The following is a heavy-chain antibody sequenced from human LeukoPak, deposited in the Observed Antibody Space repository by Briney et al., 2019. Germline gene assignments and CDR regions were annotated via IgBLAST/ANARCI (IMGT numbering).Heavy chain of an antibody. CDR1: GGSISSGSYY. D-gene: IGHD3-3*01. Sequence: SQTLSLTCTVSGGSISSGSYYWSWIRQPAGKGLEWIGRIYTSGSTNYNPSLKSRVTISVDTSKNQFSLKLSSVTAADTAVYYCARLRFGAGHFDYWGQGTLVTVSS. CDR3: ARLRFGAGHFDY. J-gene: IGHJ4*02. V-gene: IGHV4-61*02. CDR2: IYTSGST.